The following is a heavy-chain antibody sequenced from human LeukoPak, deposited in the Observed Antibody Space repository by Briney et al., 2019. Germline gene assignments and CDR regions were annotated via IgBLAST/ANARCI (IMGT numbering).Heavy chain of an antibody. V-gene: IGHV3-43*01. CDR3: VKDAGLDTAMAFVS. CDR1: GFTFDDYT. CDR2: ITWNGGST. D-gene: IGHD5-18*01. J-gene: IGHJ4*02. Sequence: GGSLRLSCAASGFTFDDYTMYWVRQPPGKGLEWVALITWNGGSTYYAESVKGRFTISRVNSNNSLFLQLNSLRTEDTALYYCVKDAGLDTAMAFVSLGQGTLVTVSS.